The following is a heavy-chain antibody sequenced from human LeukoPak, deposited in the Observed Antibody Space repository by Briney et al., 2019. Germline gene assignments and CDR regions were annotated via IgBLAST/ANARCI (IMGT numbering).Heavy chain of an antibody. V-gene: IGHV3-48*01. CDR2: IGYRSSPI. J-gene: IGHJ4*02. CDR1: GFTLSTYS. CDR3: AKDLDPYYDSSGYAFDY. Sequence: GGSLRLSCTASGFTLSTYSMNWVRQAPGKGLEWVSYIGYRSSPIHYADSVKGRFTISRDNAKNSLYLQMNSLRAEDTAVYYCAKDLDPYYDSSGYAFDYWGQGTLVTVSS. D-gene: IGHD3-22*01.